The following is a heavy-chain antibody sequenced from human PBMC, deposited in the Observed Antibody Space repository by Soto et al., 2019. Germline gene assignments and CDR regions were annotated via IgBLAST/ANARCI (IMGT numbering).Heavy chain of an antibody. CDR3: AKGMSHHSPRGVDY. V-gene: IGHV3-23*01. D-gene: IGHD2-21*01. CDR2: ITSSGGST. Sequence: EVQLLESGGGLVQRGGSLRLSCAASGFTFSNYAMGWVRQAPGKGLEWVSAITSSGGSTYYADSVKGRFTISRDNSKITLYLQMNSLRAEDTAVYYCAKGMSHHSPRGVDYWGQGTLVTVSS. J-gene: IGHJ4*02. CDR1: GFTFSNYA.